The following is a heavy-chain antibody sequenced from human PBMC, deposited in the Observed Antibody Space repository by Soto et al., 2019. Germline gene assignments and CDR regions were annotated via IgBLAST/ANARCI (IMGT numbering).Heavy chain of an antibody. CDR3: ARDAGGPFDY. J-gene: IGHJ4*02. D-gene: IGHD6-25*01. CDR2: IYDDGNT. CDR1: GFTVSRS. Sequence: EVQLVETGGGLIQPGGSLKLSCAATGFTVSRSMSWVRQAPGRGLECVSFIYDDGNTYYTDSVKGRFTISRDISKNTLYLQMDSLRVEDTAVYFCARDAGGPFDYWGQGTPVTVSS. V-gene: IGHV3-53*02.